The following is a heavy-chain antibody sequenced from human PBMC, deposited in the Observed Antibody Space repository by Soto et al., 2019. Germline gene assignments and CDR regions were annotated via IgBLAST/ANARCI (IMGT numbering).Heavy chain of an antibody. Sequence: GGSLSLSCAASGFIFNRFWMSWVRQAPGKGLECVANIKEDGSDKYYVDSVKGRFTISRDNAKNSLYLQMNSLRAEDTAVYYCARLPPRGDHRNYPMNYRGQGTLVTVSS. CDR1: GFIFNRFW. J-gene: IGHJ4*02. CDR3: ARLPPRGDHRNYPMNY. V-gene: IGHV3-7*03. D-gene: IGHD4-4*01. CDR2: IKEDGSDK.